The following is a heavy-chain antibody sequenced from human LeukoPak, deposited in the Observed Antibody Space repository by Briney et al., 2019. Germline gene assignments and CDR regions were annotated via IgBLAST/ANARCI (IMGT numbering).Heavy chain of an antibody. CDR1: GLTVSSNY. CDR2: IYSGCST. D-gene: IGHD4-17*01. CDR3: ARGVRGDYGDYYFQQ. J-gene: IGHJ1*01. V-gene: IGHV3-66*01. Sequence: PGGSLRLSCAASGLTVSSNYMSWVRQAPGKGLEWVSVIYSGCSTHYADSVKGRFTIPRDNSKNPLYLQMNSLRAEDTAVYYCARGVRGDYGDYYFQQWGQGTLVTVSS.